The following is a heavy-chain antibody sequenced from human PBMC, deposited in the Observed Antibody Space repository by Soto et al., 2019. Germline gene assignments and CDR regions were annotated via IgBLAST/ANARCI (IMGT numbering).Heavy chain of an antibody. CDR3: AREPPETPPDY. CDR1: GYTFSDYG. Sequence: ASVKVSCKTSGYTFSDYGISWVRQAPGQGLEWMGWISAKNGNTNFAQKFRGRVTMITDTSTNTVYMELRNLRLDDTAVYYCAREPPETPPDYWGQGTLVTASS. J-gene: IGHJ4*02. V-gene: IGHV1-18*01. CDR2: ISAKNGNT.